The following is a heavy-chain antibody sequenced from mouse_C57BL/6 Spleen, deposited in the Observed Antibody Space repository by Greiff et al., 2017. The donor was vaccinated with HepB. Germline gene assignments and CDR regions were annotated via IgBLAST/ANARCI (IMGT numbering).Heavy chain of an antibody. CDR1: GYSITSGYY. V-gene: IGHV3-6*01. CDR3: ARRDDGYYGWFAY. J-gene: IGHJ3*01. CDR2: ISYDGSN. Sequence: EVKLLESGPGLVKPSQSLSLTCSVTGYSITSGYYWNWIRQFPGNKLEWMGYISYDGSNNYNPSLKNRISITRDTSKNQFFLKLNSVTTEDTATYYCARRDDGYYGWFAYWGQGTLVTVSA. D-gene: IGHD2-3*01.